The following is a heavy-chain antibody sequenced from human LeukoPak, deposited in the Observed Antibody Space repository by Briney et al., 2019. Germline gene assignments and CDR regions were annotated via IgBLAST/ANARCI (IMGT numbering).Heavy chain of an antibody. CDR2: INPNSGGT. J-gene: IGHJ5*02. Sequence: ASVKVSCKASGYTFTGYYMHWVRQAPGQGLEWMGWINPNSGGTNYAQKFQGRVTMTRDTSISTAYMELSRPRSDDTAVYYCAREESEYSSGWYYWFDPWGQGTLVTVSS. CDR3: AREESEYSSGWYYWFDP. D-gene: IGHD6-19*01. CDR1: GYTFTGYY. V-gene: IGHV1-2*02.